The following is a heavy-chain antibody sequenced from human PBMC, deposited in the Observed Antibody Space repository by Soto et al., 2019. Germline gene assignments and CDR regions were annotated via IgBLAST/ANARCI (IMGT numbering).Heavy chain of an antibody. CDR3: ARSGVKIFGAGFDY. Sequence: QVQLVQSGAEVKKPGASVKVSCKASGYTFSTYAIHWVRQAPGQRLEWMGWINAGNGDTKYSQKFQGRVTITRDTSASAAYMELSSLRSEDTAVYYCARSGVKIFGAGFDYWGQGTLVTVSS. CDR2: INAGNGDT. J-gene: IGHJ4*02. V-gene: IGHV1-3*01. CDR1: GYTFSTYA. D-gene: IGHD3-3*01.